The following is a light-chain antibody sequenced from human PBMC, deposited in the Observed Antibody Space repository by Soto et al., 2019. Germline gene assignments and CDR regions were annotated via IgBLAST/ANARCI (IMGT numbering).Light chain of an antibody. CDR3: QESYSVRT. CDR2: SVS. V-gene: IGKV1-39*01. Sequence: IHMTQSPSSLSASVGDRVTISCRTSQGINNYLNWYQQKPGGAPRLLIYSVSTLQSGGPSRLSGGGSGTNFTFTISSLQPEDYATYYWQESYSVRTFGQGTKVDIK. J-gene: IGKJ1*01. CDR1: QGINNY.